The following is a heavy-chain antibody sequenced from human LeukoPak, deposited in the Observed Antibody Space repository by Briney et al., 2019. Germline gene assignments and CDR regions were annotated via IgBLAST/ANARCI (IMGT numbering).Heavy chain of an antibody. Sequence: PSETLSLTCTVSGDSVSGISFYWSWIRQPPGKGLQYIGYIQYSGSTNYNPSLKSRVTISVDTSKNQFSLKLSSVTAVDTAVYYCARYYDSSGYWSTPHFDYWGQGTLVTVSS. CDR2: IQYSGST. J-gene: IGHJ4*02. V-gene: IGHV4-61*01. D-gene: IGHD3-22*01. CDR1: GDSVSGISFY. CDR3: ARYYDSSGYWSTPHFDY.